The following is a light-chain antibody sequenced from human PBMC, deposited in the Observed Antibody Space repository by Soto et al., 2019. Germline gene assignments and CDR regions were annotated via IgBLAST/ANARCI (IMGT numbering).Light chain of an antibody. Sequence: QSVLTQPPSVSGSPGQSVTISCTGTSSDIGSYNHVCWYQQAPGTAPKLMIYEVSNRPSGVPNRFSGSKSGNTASLTISGLQAEDEADYYCNSYTSSSTYVFGTGTKVT. CDR2: EVS. J-gene: IGLJ1*01. CDR3: NSYTSSSTYV. V-gene: IGLV2-18*02. CDR1: SSDIGSYNH.